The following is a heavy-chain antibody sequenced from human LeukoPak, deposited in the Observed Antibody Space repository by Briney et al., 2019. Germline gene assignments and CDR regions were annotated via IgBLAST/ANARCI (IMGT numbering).Heavy chain of an antibody. CDR3: VRGGLSH. Sequence: GRSLRLSCAASGFTFSSYAMHWVSQAPGKGMEWVAVISYDGSSKYYADSVKGRFTISRDNSKNTLYLQMNSLRAEDTAVYYCVRGGLSHWGQGALVTVSS. CDR1: GFTFSSYA. CDR2: ISYDGSSK. D-gene: IGHD3-10*01. V-gene: IGHV3-30-3*01. J-gene: IGHJ4*02.